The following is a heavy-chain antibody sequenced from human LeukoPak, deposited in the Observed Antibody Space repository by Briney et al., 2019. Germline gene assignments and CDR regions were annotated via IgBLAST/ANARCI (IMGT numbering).Heavy chain of an antibody. D-gene: IGHD1-26*01. V-gene: IGHV3-64D*06. CDR1: GLTFSSYA. Sequence: PGGSLRLSCSASGLTFSSYAMHWVRQAPGKGLEYSSGISSNGGSTYHADSVKGRFTISRDNSKNTLYFQMSSLRAEDTAVYYCVKVSSTAGATYFDHWGQGTLVTVSS. J-gene: IGHJ4*02. CDR2: ISSNGGST. CDR3: VKVSSTAGATYFDH.